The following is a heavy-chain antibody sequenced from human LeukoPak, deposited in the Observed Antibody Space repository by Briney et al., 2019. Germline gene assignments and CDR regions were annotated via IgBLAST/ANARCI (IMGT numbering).Heavy chain of an antibody. CDR2: IRQAGSEK. CDR1: GFTFNNYW. J-gene: IGHJ5*02. V-gene: IGHV3-7*01. CDR3: AKSEQLVTGWFDP. Sequence: GGSLRLSCAASGFTFNNYWMSWVRQAPGKGLEWVANIRQAGSEKYYVDSVKGRFTISRDNAKNSLYLQMNSLRAEDTAVYYCAKSEQLVTGWFDPWGQGTLVTVSS. D-gene: IGHD6-13*01.